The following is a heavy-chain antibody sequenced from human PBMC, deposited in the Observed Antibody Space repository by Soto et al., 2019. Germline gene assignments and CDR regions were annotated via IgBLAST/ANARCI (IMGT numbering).Heavy chain of an antibody. V-gene: IGHV3-33*01. CDR2: IWYDGSNK. Sequence: GGSLRLSCAASGSTFSSYGMHWVRQAPGKGLEWVAVIWYDGSNKYYVDSVKGRFTISRDNSKNTLYLQMNSLRAEDTAVYYCARHDGGYCTNGVCPDVWGQGTTVTVSS. D-gene: IGHD2-8*01. J-gene: IGHJ6*02. CDR1: GSTFSSYG. CDR3: ARHDGGYCTNGVCPDV.